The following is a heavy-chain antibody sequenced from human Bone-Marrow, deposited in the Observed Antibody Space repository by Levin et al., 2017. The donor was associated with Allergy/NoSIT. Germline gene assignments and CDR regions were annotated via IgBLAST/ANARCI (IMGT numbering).Heavy chain of an antibody. J-gene: IGHJ4*02. V-gene: IGHV1-2*02. CDR3: ASVGCGSCSTTSCSSLDN. CDR2: INPKDGDT. D-gene: IGHD2-2*01. Sequence: ASVKVSCQTSGYTFSAYYMHWVRQAPGQGLEWMGWINPKDGDTNLAQKFHGRVTMTRDTSISTDYMELTSLTSDDAAMYFCASVGCGSCSTTSCSSLDNWGQGTLVTVSS. CDR1: GYTFSAYY.